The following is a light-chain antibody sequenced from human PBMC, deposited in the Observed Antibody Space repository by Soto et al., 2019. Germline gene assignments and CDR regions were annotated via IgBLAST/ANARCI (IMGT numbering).Light chain of an antibody. J-gene: IGLJ2*01. CDR1: SSNIGAGYD. V-gene: IGLV1-40*01. CDR2: GNV. Sequence: QSVLTQPPSASGAPGQRVTISCTGSSSNIGAGYDVHWYQQLPGTAPKLLIYGNVNRPSGVPDRFSGSKSGTSASLAITGLQAEEEAAYYCQSYDASRRVLVFAGGTKLTVL. CDR3: QSYDASRRVLV.